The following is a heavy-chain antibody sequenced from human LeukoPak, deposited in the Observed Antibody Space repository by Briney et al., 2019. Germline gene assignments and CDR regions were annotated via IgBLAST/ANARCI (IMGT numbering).Heavy chain of an antibody. CDR2: INHSGST. Sequence: PSETLSLTCAVYGGSFSGYYWSWIRQRPGKGLEWIGEINHSGSTNYNPSLKSRVTISVDTSKNQFSLKLSSVTAADTAVYYCASIMTTVNPFDYWGQGTLVTVSS. CDR3: ASIMTTVNPFDY. V-gene: IGHV4-34*01. CDR1: GGSFSGYY. J-gene: IGHJ4*02. D-gene: IGHD4-17*01.